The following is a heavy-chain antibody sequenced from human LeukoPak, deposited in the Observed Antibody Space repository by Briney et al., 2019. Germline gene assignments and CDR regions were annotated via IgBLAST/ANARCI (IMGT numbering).Heavy chain of an antibody. CDR2: IRYDGSNK. V-gene: IGHV3-30*02. CDR1: GFTFSSYA. D-gene: IGHD2-2*01. J-gene: IGHJ5*02. CDR3: TRGSCSTTSLCRFDP. Sequence: GGSLRLSCAASGFTFSSYAMSWVRQAPGKGLERVAFIRYDGSNKYYADSVKGRFTISRDNSQNTVYLQMDSLRVEDTAVYYCTRGSCSTTSLCRFDPXXRGXLXXVSS.